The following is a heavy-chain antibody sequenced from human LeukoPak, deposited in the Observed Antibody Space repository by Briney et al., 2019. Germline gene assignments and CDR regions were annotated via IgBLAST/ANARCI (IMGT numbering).Heavy chain of an antibody. CDR1: GGPIISHY. CDR2: ISNSEST. Sequence: PSETLSLTCTVSGGPIISHYWTWIRQSSVKGLEWIGDISNSESTSYNPSLKSRVIISIDTSKNQFSLKLSSVTAADTAMYYCGRDALVGHFSYYYMDVWGKGTTVTVSS. D-gene: IGHD2-15*01. J-gene: IGHJ6*03. CDR3: GRDALVGHFSYYYMDV. V-gene: IGHV4-59*11.